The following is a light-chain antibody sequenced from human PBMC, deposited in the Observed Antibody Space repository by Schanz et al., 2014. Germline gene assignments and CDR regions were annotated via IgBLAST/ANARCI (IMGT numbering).Light chain of an antibody. CDR2: EAT. CDR3: GGWDSSLSAVV. J-gene: IGLJ2*01. Sequence: QSALTQPASVSGSPGQSITISCTGTSSDVGNYDLVSWYQQHPGKAPKLMIYEATKRPSGIPDRFSGSKSGASATLAITGLQTGDEADYYCGGWDSSLSAVVFGGGTKVTVL. CDR1: SSDVGNYDL. V-gene: IGLV2-14*02.